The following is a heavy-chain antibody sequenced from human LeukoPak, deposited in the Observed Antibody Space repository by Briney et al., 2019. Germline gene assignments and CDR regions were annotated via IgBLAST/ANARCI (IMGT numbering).Heavy chain of an antibody. V-gene: IGHV1-2*02. D-gene: IGHD1-26*01. CDR3: ARDQNTVGRLGAFDI. Sequence: ASVKVSCKTSGYTFTDYYMHWVRQAPGQGLEWMGWINPNSGATKYAQKFQGRVTLTKDTSISTAYMDLSRLRSDDTALYYCARDQNTVGRLGAFDIWGQGTMVTVSS. CDR2: INPNSGAT. J-gene: IGHJ3*02. CDR1: GYTFTDYY.